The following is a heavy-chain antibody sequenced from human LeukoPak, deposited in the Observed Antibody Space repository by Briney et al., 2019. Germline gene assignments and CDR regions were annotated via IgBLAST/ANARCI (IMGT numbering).Heavy chain of an antibody. Sequence: GGSLRLSCAASGFIVSSNYMSWVRQAPGKGLEGVSVIYSGGGSTYYADSVKGRFTISRDNSKNTLYLQMNTLRAEDTAVYYCARDPYGHNYFDYWGQGTLVTVSS. CDR3: ARDPYGHNYFDY. CDR2: IYSGGGST. CDR1: GFIVSSNY. J-gene: IGHJ4*02. D-gene: IGHD5-24*01. V-gene: IGHV3-66*01.